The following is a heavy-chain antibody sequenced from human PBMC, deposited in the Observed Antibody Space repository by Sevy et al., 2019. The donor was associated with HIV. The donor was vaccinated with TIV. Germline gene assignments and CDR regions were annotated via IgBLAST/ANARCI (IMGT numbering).Heavy chain of an antibody. CDR1: GFTFSAST. J-gene: IGHJ4*02. D-gene: IGHD6-19*01. CDR3: ARGASVAGRGGFDF. CDR2: ISSSGSYI. V-gene: IGHV3-21*01. Sequence: GSLRLSCAASGFTFSASTINWVRQAPGKGLEWISSISSSGSYIHYADSVKGRFTISRDNAKSSLYLQLNGLRAEDTAVYYCARGASVAGRGGFDFWGQGTLVTVSS.